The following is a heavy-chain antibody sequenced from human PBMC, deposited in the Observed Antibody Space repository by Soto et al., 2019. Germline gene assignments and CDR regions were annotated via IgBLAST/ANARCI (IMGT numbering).Heavy chain of an antibody. V-gene: IGHV1-8*02. CDR2: MNVNTEST. J-gene: IGHJ5*02. Sequence: QVQLVQSGAEMKTPGASVKVSCKARGFTFTTNDIHWVRQAPGQRLEWMGWMNVNTESTDSAEDFEGRLTMTWNTSISTAYMELTDLTSEDTAVYYCAREVVEVTSICLDPGGQGTHLTVSS. D-gene: IGHD1-1*01. CDR3: AREVVEVTSICLDP. CDR1: GFTFTTND.